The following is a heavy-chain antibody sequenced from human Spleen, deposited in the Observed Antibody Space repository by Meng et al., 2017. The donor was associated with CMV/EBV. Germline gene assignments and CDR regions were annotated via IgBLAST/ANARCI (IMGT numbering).Heavy chain of an antibody. J-gene: IGHJ4*02. Sequence: GESLKISCAASGFTFSSYAMSWVRQAPGKGLEWVSAISGSGGSTYYADSVKGRFSISRVNADNSLYLLMNGLRAEDTALYYCASLVDYSTYEFDYWGQGTLVTVSS. CDR3: ASLVDYSTYEFDY. V-gene: IGHV3-23*01. D-gene: IGHD4-11*01. CDR2: ISGSGGST. CDR1: GFTFSSYA.